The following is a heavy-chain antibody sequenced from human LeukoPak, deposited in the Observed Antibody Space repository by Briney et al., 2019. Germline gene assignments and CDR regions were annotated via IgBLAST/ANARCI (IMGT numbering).Heavy chain of an antibody. Sequence: GGSLRLSCAASGFSFSSYSMNWVRQAPGKGLEWVSSISSVSRYIYYVDSVKGRFTISRDNAKNSLYLQMNSLRAEDTAVYYCAIEYYYDSSGYGAFDIWGQGTMVTVSS. CDR1: GFSFSSYS. CDR3: AIEYYYDSSGYGAFDI. V-gene: IGHV3-21*01. CDR2: ISSVSRYI. D-gene: IGHD3-22*01. J-gene: IGHJ3*02.